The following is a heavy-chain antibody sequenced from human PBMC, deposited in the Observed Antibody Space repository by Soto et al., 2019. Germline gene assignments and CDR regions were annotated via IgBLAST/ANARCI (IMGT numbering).Heavy chain of an antibody. CDR2: INAGNGNT. V-gene: IGHV1-3*01. J-gene: IGHJ5*02. CDR1: GYTFTSYA. Sequence: QVQLVQSGAEVKKPGASVKVSCKASGYTFTSYAMHWVRQAPGQRLEWMGWINAGNGNTKYSQKFQGRVTITRDTSASTAYMELSSLRSEDTAVYYCARDQDYDILTGDRNWFDPWGQGTLVTVSS. CDR3: ARDQDYDILTGDRNWFDP. D-gene: IGHD3-9*01.